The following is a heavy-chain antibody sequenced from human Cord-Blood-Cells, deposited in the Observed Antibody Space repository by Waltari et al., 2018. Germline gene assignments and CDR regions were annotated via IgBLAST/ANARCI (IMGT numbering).Heavy chain of an antibody. D-gene: IGHD3-3*01. V-gene: IGHV4-34*01. J-gene: IGHJ1*01. CDR2: IHHSGST. CDR3: ARGGRSWYDFWSGYYNGYFQH. CDR1: GGSFSGYY. Sequence: QVQLQQWGDGLLKHSENLSLTCAVYGGSFSGYYWCWIRQPPGKGLERIGEIHHSGSTNYNPSRKIRVTISVDTSKNQFSLKLSSVTAADTAVYYCARGGRSWYDFWSGYYNGYFQHWGQGTLVTVSS.